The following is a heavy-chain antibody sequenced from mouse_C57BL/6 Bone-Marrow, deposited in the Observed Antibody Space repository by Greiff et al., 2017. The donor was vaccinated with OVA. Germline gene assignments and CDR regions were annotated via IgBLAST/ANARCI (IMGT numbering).Heavy chain of an antibody. CDR1: GYTFTSYW. Sequence: VQLQQPGAELVLPGASVKLSCKASGYTFTSYWMHWVKQRPGQGLEWIGEIDTSDSYTNYNQTFKGKSTLTVEKSSSTAYMQLSSLTSEDSAVYYCARSGGSSPALFAYCGQGTRVTVSA. J-gene: IGHJ3*01. D-gene: IGHD1-1*01. V-gene: IGHV1-69*01. CDR2: IDTSDSYT. CDR3: ARSGGSSPALFAY.